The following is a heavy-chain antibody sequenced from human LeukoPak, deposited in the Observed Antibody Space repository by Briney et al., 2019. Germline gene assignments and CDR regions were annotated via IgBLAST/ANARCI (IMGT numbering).Heavy chain of an antibody. D-gene: IGHD6-13*01. CDR1: GGSISSYY. CDR2: IYYSGST. V-gene: IGHV4-59*12. Sequence: KPSETLSLTCTVSGGSISSYYWSWIRQPPGKGLEWIGYIYYSGSTNYNPSLKSRVTISVDTSKNQFSLKLSSVTAADTAVYYCARGFINGYSSSWYYYYYMDVWGKGTTVTVSS. CDR3: ARGFINGYSSSWYYYYYMDV. J-gene: IGHJ6*03.